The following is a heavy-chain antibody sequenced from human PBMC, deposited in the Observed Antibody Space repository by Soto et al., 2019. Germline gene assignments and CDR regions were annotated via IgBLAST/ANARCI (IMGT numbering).Heavy chain of an antibody. CDR3: ARASAMVLSSFDY. J-gene: IGHJ4*02. CDR1: GDSVSSNSAT. Sequence: SQTLSLTCVISGDSVSSNSATWNWIRQSPSRGLEWLGRTYYRSKWYNDYAVSVKSRITINVDTSKNQFSLQLNSVTPEDTAVYYCARASAMVLSSFDYWGQGSLVTVSS. D-gene: IGHD5-18*01. CDR2: TYYRSKWYN. V-gene: IGHV6-1*01.